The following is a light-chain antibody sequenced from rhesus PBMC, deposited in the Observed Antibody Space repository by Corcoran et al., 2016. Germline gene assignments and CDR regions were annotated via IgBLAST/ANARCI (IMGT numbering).Light chain of an antibody. Sequence: QIILTQSPATLSLSPGERATLSCRASQSFSSYLAWYQQKPGQAPKLHSYGASSRATGTPDRFSGSGSGTEFTLTISSLEPEDFAVYYCQKYSSTPFTFGPGTKLDIK. CDR3: QKYSSTPFT. CDR1: QSFSSY. V-gene: IGKV3-53*02. J-gene: IGKJ3*01. CDR2: GAS.